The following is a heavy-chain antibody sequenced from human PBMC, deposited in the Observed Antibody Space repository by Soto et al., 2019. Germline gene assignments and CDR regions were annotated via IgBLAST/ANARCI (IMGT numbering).Heavy chain of an antibody. J-gene: IGHJ3*01. CDR3: ASVGHYYDSSGDG. Sequence: GGSLRLSCAASGFTFSSYSMNWVRQAPGKGLEWVSSISSSSSYIYYADSVKGRFTISRDNAKNSLYLQMNSLRAEDTAVYYCASVGHYYDSSGDGWGQGTMVTVSS. CDR2: ISSSSSYI. D-gene: IGHD3-22*01. V-gene: IGHV3-21*01. CDR1: GFTFSSYS.